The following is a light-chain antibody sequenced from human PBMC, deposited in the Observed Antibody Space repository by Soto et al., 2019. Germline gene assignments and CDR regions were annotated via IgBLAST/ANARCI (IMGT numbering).Light chain of an antibody. Sequence: EIVMTQSPATLSVSPGERATLSCRASQSVSTNLAWYQQKPGQAPRLLIHGTSTRATGVPARFSGSGSGTEFTLTINSLQSEDSAVYYCQQNDNWPRTFGQGTKVDI. CDR3: QQNDNWPRT. CDR2: GTS. V-gene: IGKV3-15*01. J-gene: IGKJ1*01. CDR1: QSVSTN.